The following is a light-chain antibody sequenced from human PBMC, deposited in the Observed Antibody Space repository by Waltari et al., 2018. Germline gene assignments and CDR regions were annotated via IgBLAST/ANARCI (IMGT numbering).Light chain of an antibody. CDR2: DVS. V-gene: IGLV2-14*01. CDR1: SSDVGGYNY. CDR3: ASYTSSSTWV. Sequence: QSALTQPASVSGSPGQSITISCTGTSSDVGGYNYVCCYQQYPGKAPKLMIYDVSSRPSGVSNRFSGSKSGNTASLTISGLQAEDEADYYCASYTSSSTWVFGGGTKLTVL. J-gene: IGLJ3*02.